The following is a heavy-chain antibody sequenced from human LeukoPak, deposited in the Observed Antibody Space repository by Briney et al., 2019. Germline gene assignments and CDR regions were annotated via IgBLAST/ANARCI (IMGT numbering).Heavy chain of an antibody. V-gene: IGHV4-4*02. CDR2: IYHSGTT. Sequence: SETLSLTCAASRGSISSDNTWWTWVRQPPGKGLEWIGDIYHSGTTNYNPSLRSRVTISLDKSKNQFSLNLKSVTAADTAVYYCARGELLWFGELSGYGMDVWGQGTTVTVSS. CDR1: RGSISSDNTW. J-gene: IGHJ6*02. CDR3: ARGELLWFGELSGYGMDV. D-gene: IGHD3-10*01.